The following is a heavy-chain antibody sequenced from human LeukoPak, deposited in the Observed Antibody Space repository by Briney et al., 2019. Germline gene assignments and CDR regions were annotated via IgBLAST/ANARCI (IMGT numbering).Heavy chain of an antibody. CDR1: GFTFSTFA. D-gene: IGHD3-3*01. CDR2: ISETGRST. Sequence: GGSLRLSCVASGFTFSTFAMNWVRQAPGKGLEWVSTISETGRSTYYADSVKGQFTISRDNAKNSLYLQMNSLRAEDTAVYYCARDSITIFGVVTNWGQGTLVTVSS. J-gene: IGHJ4*02. CDR3: ARDSITIFGVVTN. V-gene: IGHV3-23*01.